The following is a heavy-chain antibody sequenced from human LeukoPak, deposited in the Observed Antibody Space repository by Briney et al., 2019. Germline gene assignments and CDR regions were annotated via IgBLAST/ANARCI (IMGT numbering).Heavy chain of an antibody. Sequence: PSETLSLTCAVSGGSISSSNWWSWVRPPPGKGLEWIGSIYHSGRTHYNPSLKSRVTISGDTSKNQFSLKLSSVTAAETAVYYCARGLTPDAFDIWGQGTMVTVSS. J-gene: IGHJ3*02. CDR1: GGSISSSNW. CDR2: IYHSGRT. V-gene: IGHV4-4*02. CDR3: ARGLTPDAFDI.